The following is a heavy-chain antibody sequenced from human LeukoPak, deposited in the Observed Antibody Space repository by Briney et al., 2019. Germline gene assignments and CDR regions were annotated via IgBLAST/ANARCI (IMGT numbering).Heavy chain of an antibody. V-gene: IGHV3-23*01. CDR3: ARGSGSFSGGFDY. J-gene: IGHJ4*02. Sequence: PGGSLRLSCAASGFSFSSYAMSWVRQAPGKGLEWVSAISGSGGGTYYADSVKGRFTISRDNSKNTLYLQMNSLRAEDTAVYYCARGSGSFSGGFDYWGQGTLVTVSS. CDR2: ISGSGGGT. CDR1: GFSFSSYA. D-gene: IGHD1-26*01.